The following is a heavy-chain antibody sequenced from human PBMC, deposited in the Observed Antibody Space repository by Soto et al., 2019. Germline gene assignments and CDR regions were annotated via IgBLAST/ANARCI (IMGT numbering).Heavy chain of an antibody. CDR1: GFSFSSYA. CDR3: AKEAHSGSYFWCLQNGMDV. V-gene: IGHV3-30*18. J-gene: IGHJ6*02. Sequence: QVQLVESGGGVVQPGRSLRLSCAASGFSFSSYAMHWVRQAPGKGLEWVAVISFDGSNKYYADSLKGRFTISRDNSKNTLYLQMNSLRIEDTAVYYCAKEAHSGSYFWCLQNGMDVWGQGTTVTVSS. D-gene: IGHD1-26*01. CDR2: ISFDGSNK.